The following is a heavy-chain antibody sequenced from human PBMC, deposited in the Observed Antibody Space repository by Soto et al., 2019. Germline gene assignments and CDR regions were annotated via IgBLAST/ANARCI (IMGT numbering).Heavy chain of an antibody. CDR1: GYTFTSYA. CDR2: INAGNGNT. V-gene: IGHV1-3*01. D-gene: IGHD2-15*01. J-gene: IGHJ4*02. CDR3: ARDLIGYRSGGSCYPLLNY. Sequence: ASVKVSCKASGYTFTSYAMHWVRKAPGQRLEWMGWINAGNGNTKYSQKFQGRVTITRDTSASTAYMELSSLRSEDTAVYYCARDLIGYRSGGSCYPLLNYWGQGTLVTV.